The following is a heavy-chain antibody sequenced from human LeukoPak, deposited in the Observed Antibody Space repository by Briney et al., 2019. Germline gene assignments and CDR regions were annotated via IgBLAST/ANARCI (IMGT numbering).Heavy chain of an antibody. CDR2: IHYSGTT. CDR1: GGSISSSSYY. Sequence: PSETLSLTCTVSGGSISSSSYYWGWIRQPPGKGLEWIGSIHYSGTTYYNPSLKSRVTISVDTSKNQFSLKLTSVTAADTAVYYCARGQGATVPQVGKNWFDPWGQGTRVTVSS. D-gene: IGHD1-26*01. J-gene: IGHJ5*02. CDR3: ARGQGATVPQVGKNWFDP. V-gene: IGHV4-39*07.